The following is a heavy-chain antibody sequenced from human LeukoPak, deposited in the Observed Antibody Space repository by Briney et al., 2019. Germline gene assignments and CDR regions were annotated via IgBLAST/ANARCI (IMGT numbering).Heavy chain of an antibody. V-gene: IGHV1-2*02. Sequence: ASVKVSCKASGYTFTDYFIHWVRQAPGQGLEWMGWINPNIGDASYAQKFQDRVTMTRDRSINTAYMELSRLTSDDTAVYFCARMALDGGDSIGFDSWGQGTLVTVSS. D-gene: IGHD2-21*02. CDR1: GYTFTDYF. J-gene: IGHJ5*01. CDR3: ARMALDGGDSIGFDS. CDR2: INPNIGDA.